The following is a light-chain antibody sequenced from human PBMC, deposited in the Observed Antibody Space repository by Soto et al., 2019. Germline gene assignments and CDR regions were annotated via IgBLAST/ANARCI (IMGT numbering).Light chain of an antibody. V-gene: IGLV2-14*01. J-gene: IGLJ1*01. CDR3: SSYTSSSPYV. CDR2: EVS. Sequence: QSVLTRPASVSGSPGQSITMSCTGTSSDVGGYNYVSWYQQHPGKAPKLMIYEVSNRPSGVSNRFSGSKSGNTASLTISGLQAEDEADYYCSSYTSSSPYVFGTGTKVTVL. CDR1: SSDVGGYNY.